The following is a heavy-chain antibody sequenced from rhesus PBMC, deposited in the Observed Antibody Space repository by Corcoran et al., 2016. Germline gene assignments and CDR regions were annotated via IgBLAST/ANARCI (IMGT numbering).Heavy chain of an antibody. CDR1: GGSISDNYY. Sequence: QVQLQESGPGLVKPSETLSLTCAVSGGSISDNYYWNWIRQPPGKGLEWIGKIYGGSGNTYSNPSLKSRVSISKDTSKNQFSLKGSSVPAADTAVFYWARVGISAGHQGDLGGQGLLVTVSA. CDR3: ARVGISAGHQGDL. V-gene: IGHV4S9*01. J-gene: IGHJ4*01. CDR2: IYGGSGNT. D-gene: IGHD6-13*01.